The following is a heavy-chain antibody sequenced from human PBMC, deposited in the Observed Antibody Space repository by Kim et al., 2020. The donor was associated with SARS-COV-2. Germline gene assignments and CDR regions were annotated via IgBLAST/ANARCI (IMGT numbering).Heavy chain of an antibody. J-gene: IGHJ5*02. CDR2: SGST. V-gene: IGHV4-59*09. Sequence: SGSTNYIPSLKSRVTITLATSNNQFSLELTSVTVADTAVYYCARGISSFDPWGQGILVTVSS. CDR3: ARGISSFDP.